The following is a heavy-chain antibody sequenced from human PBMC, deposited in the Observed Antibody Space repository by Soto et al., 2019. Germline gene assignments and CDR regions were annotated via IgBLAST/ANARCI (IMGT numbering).Heavy chain of an antibody. CDR1: GFDFEDFA. V-gene: IGHV3-43D*04. D-gene: IGHD3-22*01. CDR3: AKALYYYDSSPLDH. Sequence: LRLSCAAAGFDFEDFAMHWVRQAPGKGLEWVSLINSDGTDSYYMDSVRGRFTISRDNGKNSLYLQMDRLRPEDTAFYFCAKALYYYDSSPLDHWGQGTLVTVS. CDR2: INSDGTDS. J-gene: IGHJ4*02.